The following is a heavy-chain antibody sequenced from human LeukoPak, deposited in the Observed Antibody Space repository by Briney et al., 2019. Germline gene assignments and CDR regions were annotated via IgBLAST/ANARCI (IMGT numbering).Heavy chain of an antibody. CDR2: ISGSGGRT. D-gene: IGHD3-16*01. V-gene: IGHV3-23*01. CDR3: AKDKSPPGGFVDY. J-gene: IGHJ4*02. Sequence: GGSLRLSCAASGFTFSFYGMHWVRQAPGKGLEWVSGISGSGGRTYYADFAKGRFTISRDNSKNTLDLQMTSLRVEDTAVYYCAKDKSPPGGFVDYWGQGSLVTVSS. CDR1: GFTFSFYG.